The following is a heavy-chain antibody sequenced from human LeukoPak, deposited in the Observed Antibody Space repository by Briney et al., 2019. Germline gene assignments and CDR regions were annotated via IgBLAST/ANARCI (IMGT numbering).Heavy chain of an antibody. V-gene: IGHV4-59*01. CDR2: IYYSGST. J-gene: IGHJ6*03. CDR3: ARDDRSFGGEIYYMDV. D-gene: IGHD3-10*01. Sequence: SETLSLTCTVSGGSISSYYWSWIRQPPGKGLEWIGYIYYSGSTNYNPSLKSRVTISVDTSKNQFSLKLSSVTAADTAVYYCARDDRSFGGEIYYMDVWGKGTTVTVSS. CDR1: GGSISSYY.